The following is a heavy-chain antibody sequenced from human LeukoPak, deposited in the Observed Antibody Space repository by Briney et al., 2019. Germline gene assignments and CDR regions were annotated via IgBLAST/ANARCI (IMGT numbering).Heavy chain of an antibody. CDR2: INHSGST. CDR3: ARERASNNYNNWFDP. Sequence: SETLSLTCAVYGGSFSGYYWSWIRQPPGKGLEWIGEINHSGSTNYNPSLKSRVTISVDTSKNQFSLKLSSVTAADTAVYYCARERASNNYNNWFDPWGQGTLVTVSS. D-gene: IGHD4-11*01. J-gene: IGHJ5*02. V-gene: IGHV4-34*01. CDR1: GGSFSGYY.